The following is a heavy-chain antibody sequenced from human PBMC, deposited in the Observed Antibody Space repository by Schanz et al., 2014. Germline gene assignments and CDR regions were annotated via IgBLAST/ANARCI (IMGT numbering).Heavy chain of an antibody. CDR3: ARTASHDVWRGYIPHYAFDL. Sequence: QVQLVQSGADVKKPGASVKVSCKAFGNTLSAYYIHWIRQAPGQGLEWMGWIDPNSGGTNYAQKFQGRVTMTSDTSITTVYMEVNSLTSDDTAVFYCARTASHDVWRGYIPHYAFDLWGQGTVVIVSS. CDR2: IDPNSGGT. CDR1: GNTLSAYY. J-gene: IGHJ3*01. D-gene: IGHD3-3*01. V-gene: IGHV1-2*02.